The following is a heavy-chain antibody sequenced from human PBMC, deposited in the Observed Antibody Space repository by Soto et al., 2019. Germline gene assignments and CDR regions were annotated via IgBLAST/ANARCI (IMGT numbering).Heavy chain of an antibody. CDR1: GFTFSSYA. V-gene: IGHV3-23*01. J-gene: IGHJ4*02. CDR3: AKTCLRFLDCSQYYFSY. CDR2: ISGSGGST. Sequence: GGSLRLSCAASGFTFSSYAMSWVRQAPGKGLEWVSAISGSGGSTYYADSVKGRFTISRDNSKNTLYLQMNSLRAEDTAVYYCAKTCLRFLDCSQYYFSYWGQGTPVPVSA. D-gene: IGHD3-3*01.